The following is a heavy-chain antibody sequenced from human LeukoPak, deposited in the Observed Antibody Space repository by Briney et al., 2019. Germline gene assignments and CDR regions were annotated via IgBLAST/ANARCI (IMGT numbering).Heavy chain of an antibody. J-gene: IGHJ4*02. Sequence: PGGSLRLSCAASGFTFSSYWMSWVRQAPGKGLEWVANIKRDGSEKYYVDSVKGRFTISRDNAKNSLYLQMNSLRAEDTAVYYCARDQTGWDTASFDYWGQGTLVTVSS. CDR1: GFTFSSYW. CDR3: ARDQTGWDTASFDY. CDR2: IKRDGSEK. V-gene: IGHV3-7*01. D-gene: IGHD5-18*01.